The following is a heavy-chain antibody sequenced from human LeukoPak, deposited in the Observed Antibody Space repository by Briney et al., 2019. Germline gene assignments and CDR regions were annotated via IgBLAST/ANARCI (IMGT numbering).Heavy chain of an antibody. V-gene: IGHV4-59*01. CDR3: ARATVTVFDY. Sequence: PSETLSLTCTVSGGSISSYYWSWIRQPPGKGLEWIGYIYYSGSTNYNPSLKSRVTISVDTSKNQFSLKLSSVTAADTAVYYCARATVTVFDYWGQGTLVTVSS. J-gene: IGHJ4*02. D-gene: IGHD4-17*01. CDR1: GGSISSYY. CDR2: IYYSGST.